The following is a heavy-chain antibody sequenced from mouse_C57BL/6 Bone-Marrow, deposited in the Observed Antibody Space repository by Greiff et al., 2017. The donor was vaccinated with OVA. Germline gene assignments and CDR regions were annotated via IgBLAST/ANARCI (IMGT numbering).Heavy chain of an antibody. CDR3: ARNRASWFAY. CDR2: IWSGGST. CDR1: GFSFTSYG. J-gene: IGHJ3*01. Sequence: VQLQQSGPGLVQPSQCLSISCTASGFSFTSYGVHWVRQSPGKGLEWLGVIWSGGSTDYYAAFISRLSISKDNTKSQVFFKMISLQADDTAIYYCARNRASWFAYWGQGTLVTVSA. D-gene: IGHD3-1*01. V-gene: IGHV2-2*01.